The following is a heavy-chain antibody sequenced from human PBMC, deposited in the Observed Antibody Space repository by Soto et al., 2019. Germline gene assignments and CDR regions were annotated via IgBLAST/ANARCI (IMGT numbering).Heavy chain of an antibody. CDR2: IIPIFGTA. CDR1: GGTFSSYA. CDR3: ASRIGANYGTMDV. J-gene: IGHJ6*02. D-gene: IGHD4-17*01. Sequence: ASVKVSCKASGGTFSSYAISWVRQAPGQGLEWMGGIIPIFGTANYAQKFQGRVTITADESTSTAYMELSSLRSEDTAVYYCASRIGANYGTMDVWGQGTTVTVSS. V-gene: IGHV1-69*13.